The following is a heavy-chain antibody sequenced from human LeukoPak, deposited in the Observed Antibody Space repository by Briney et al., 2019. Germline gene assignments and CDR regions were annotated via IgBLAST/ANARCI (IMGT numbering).Heavy chain of an antibody. CDR2: IKQDGSEK. D-gene: IGHD3-22*01. CDR3: VRDSDDSSGYNDY. J-gene: IGHJ4*02. V-gene: IGHV3-7*03. Sequence: GGSLRLSCAASGFTFSSYWMSWVRQAPGKGLEWVANIKQDGSEKYYVDSVKGRFTISRDNAKNSLYLQMNSLRAEDTAVYYCVRDSDDSSGYNDYWGQGTLVTVSS. CDR1: GFTFSSYW.